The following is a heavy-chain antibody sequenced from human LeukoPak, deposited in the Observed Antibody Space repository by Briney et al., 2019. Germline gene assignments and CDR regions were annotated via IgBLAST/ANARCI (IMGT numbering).Heavy chain of an antibody. CDR3: AREGRGCTNGVCYLWYDP. V-gene: IGHV4-59*01. CDR1: GGSISSYY. Sequence: SETLTLTCTVSGGSISSYYWSWIRQPPGKGLEWIGYIYYSWCTNYNPSLKSRVTKSVDTSKNQCSLKLSSVTAADTAVYYCAREGRGCTNGVCYLWYDPWGQGTLVTVSS. J-gene: IGHJ5*02. D-gene: IGHD2-8*01. CDR2: IYYSWCT.